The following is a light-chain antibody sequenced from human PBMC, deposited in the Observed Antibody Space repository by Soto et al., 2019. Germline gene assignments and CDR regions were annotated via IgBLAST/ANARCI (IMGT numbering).Light chain of an antibody. CDR3: QKYNSAPLT. CDR1: QVISNY. Sequence: DVQMTQSPSSLSVSVGDRVTITCRASQVISNYLAWYQQKPGKPPQLLIYAVSTLQSGVPSRFSGSASGTEFTLTISSLQPEVVATYYCQKYNSAPLTFGQGTRLE. V-gene: IGKV1-27*01. J-gene: IGKJ5*01. CDR2: AVS.